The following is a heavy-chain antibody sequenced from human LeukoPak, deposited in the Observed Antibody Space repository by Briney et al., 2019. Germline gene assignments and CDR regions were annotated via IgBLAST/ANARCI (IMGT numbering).Heavy chain of an antibody. Sequence: PSETLSLTCAVYGGSFSGYYWSWIRQPPGKGLGWIGEINHSGSTNYNPSLKSRVTISVDTSKNQFSLKLSSVTAADTAVYYCARLELTIFGVAPDAFDIWGQGTMVTVSS. CDR2: INHSGST. V-gene: IGHV4-34*01. CDR1: GGSFSGYY. J-gene: IGHJ3*02. CDR3: ARLELTIFGVAPDAFDI. D-gene: IGHD3-3*01.